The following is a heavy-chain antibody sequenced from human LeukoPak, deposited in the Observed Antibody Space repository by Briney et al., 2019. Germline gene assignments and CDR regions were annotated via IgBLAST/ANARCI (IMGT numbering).Heavy chain of an antibody. J-gene: IGHJ4*02. CDR3: ARDQGQWLVRSSVGSY. CDR2: ISAYNNNT. D-gene: IGHD6-19*01. CDR1: GYIFTSYY. V-gene: IGHV1-18*04. Sequence: GASVKVSCKASGYIFTSYYMHWVRQAPGQGLEWMGWISAYNNNTNYAQNLQGRVTMTTDTSTSTAYMELRSLRSDDTAVFYCARDQGQWLVRSSVGSYWGQGTLVTVSS.